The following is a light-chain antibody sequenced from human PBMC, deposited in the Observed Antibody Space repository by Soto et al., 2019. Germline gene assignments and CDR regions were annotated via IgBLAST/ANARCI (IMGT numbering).Light chain of an antibody. CDR3: QQRSNWLT. V-gene: IGKV3-11*01. J-gene: IGKJ4*01. CDR2: DAS. CDR1: QSVSSY. Sequence: EIVLTQSPATLSLSPGERATLSCRASQSVSSYLAWYQQKPGQAPRLLIYDASNRATGIPARFSGSGSGTDSTLTISSLEPEDFAVYYCQQRSNWLTFGGGTK.